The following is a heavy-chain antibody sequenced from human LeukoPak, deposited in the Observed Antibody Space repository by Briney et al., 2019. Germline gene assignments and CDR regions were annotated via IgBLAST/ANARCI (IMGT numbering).Heavy chain of an antibody. Sequence: GESLRLSCAASGFTFNNYWLHWVRQVPGKGLMWVSRINGDGNNVNYADSVKGRFTTSRDNAKNTLHLQMNSLRAEDTAVYYCAAGPAGNGHLSSYWGQGTRVTVSP. CDR1: GFTFNNYW. CDR2: INGDGNNV. CDR3: AAGPAGNGHLSSY. D-gene: IGHD1-1*01. J-gene: IGHJ4*02. V-gene: IGHV3-74*01.